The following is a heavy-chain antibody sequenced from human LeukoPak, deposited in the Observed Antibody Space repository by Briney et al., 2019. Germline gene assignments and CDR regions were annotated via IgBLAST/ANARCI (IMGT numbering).Heavy chain of an antibody. D-gene: IGHD6-19*01. CDR3: TRGSSGRRDN. CDR1: GYTFTSCD. Sequence: ASVKVSCKASGYTFTSCDINWVRQATGQGLEWMGWMNPNSGNTGYGQSFQGRITMTRDISIGTAYMELSNLTSEDKAIYYCTRGSSGRRDNWGQGTLLTVSA. J-gene: IGHJ4*02. V-gene: IGHV1-8*01. CDR2: MNPNSGNT.